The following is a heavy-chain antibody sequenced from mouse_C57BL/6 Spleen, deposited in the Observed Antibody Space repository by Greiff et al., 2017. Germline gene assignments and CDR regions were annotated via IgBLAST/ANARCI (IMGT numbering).Heavy chain of an antibody. Sequence: VMLQQSGPELVKPGASVKISCKASGYAFSSSWMNWVKQRPGKGLEWIGRIYPGDGDTNYNGKFKGKATLTADKSSSTAYMQLSSLTAEDSAVYFCGRLERIGWGQGTTLTVSS. V-gene: IGHV1-82*01. CDR2: IYPGDGDT. J-gene: IGHJ2*01. D-gene: IGHD2-14*01. CDR1: GYAFSSSW. CDR3: GRLERIG.